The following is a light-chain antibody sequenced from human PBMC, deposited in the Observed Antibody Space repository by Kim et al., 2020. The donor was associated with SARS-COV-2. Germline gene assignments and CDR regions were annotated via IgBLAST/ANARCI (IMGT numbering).Light chain of an antibody. CDR1: QSVLYSSNNKNY. CDR3: QQYYSTPHA. V-gene: IGKV4-1*01. CDR2: WAS. Sequence: DIVMTQSPDSLAVSLGERATINCKSSQSVLYSSNNKNYLAWYQQKPGQPPKLLIYWASTRESGVPDRFSGSGSGTDFTVTISSLQAEDVAVYYCQQYYSTPHAFGQGTKLEI. J-gene: IGKJ2*01.